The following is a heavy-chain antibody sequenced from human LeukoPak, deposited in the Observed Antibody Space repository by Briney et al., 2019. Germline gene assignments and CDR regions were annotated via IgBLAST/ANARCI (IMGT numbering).Heavy chain of an antibody. D-gene: IGHD6-13*01. J-gene: IGHJ5*02. V-gene: IGHV4-39*01. Sequence: SETLSLTCTVSGGSISSSNYFWGWIRQPPGKGLEWIASFYYSGNTYYSPSLKSRVTISVDTSKNQFSLKLSSVTAADTAVYYCARRRAEGGSNGHYNWFDPWGQGILVTVSS. CDR3: ARRRAEGGSNGHYNWFDP. CDR1: GGSISSSNYF. CDR2: FYYSGNT.